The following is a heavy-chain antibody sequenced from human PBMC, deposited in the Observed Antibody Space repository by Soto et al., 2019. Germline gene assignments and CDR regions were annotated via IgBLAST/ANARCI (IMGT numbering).Heavy chain of an antibody. D-gene: IGHD2-2*01. CDR1: GFDFSSYA. Sequence: EVQLLESGGGLVQPGGSLRLSCAASGFDFSSYAMSWVRQAPGKGLECISLISGTGVPTLYAESMKGRFAVTRDNSKDTLFLEMNNLRVDDTAMYYCAKSFCSSSSCFFLWVDPWGPGTLVTVSS. J-gene: IGHJ5*02. CDR3: AKSFCSSSSCFFLWVDP. V-gene: IGHV3-23*01. CDR2: ISGTGVPT.